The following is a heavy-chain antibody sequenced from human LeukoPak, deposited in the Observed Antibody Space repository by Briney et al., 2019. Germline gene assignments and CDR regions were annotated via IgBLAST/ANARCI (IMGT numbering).Heavy chain of an antibody. Sequence: SETLSLTCTVSGGFISSYYWSWIRQPPGKGLEWIGYIYCSGSTNYNPSLKSRVTISVDTSKNQFSLKLSSVTAADTAVYYCARDSITGTTWDWFDPWGQGTLVTVSS. V-gene: IGHV4-59*12. J-gene: IGHJ5*02. D-gene: IGHD1-7*01. CDR3: ARDSITGTTWDWFDP. CDR1: GGFISSYY. CDR2: IYCSGST.